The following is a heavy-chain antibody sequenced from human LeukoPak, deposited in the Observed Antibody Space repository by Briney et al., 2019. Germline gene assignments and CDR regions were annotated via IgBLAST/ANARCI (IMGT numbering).Heavy chain of an antibody. V-gene: IGHV1-2*02. CDR1: GYTFTGYY. J-gene: IGHJ6*02. Sequence: ASVKVSCKASGYTFTGYYMHWVRQTPGQGLEWMGWINPNSGGTNYAQKFQGRVTMTRNTSISTAYMELSRLRSDDTAVYYCARALVYAPRRYYYYGMDVWGQGTTVTVSS. CDR2: INPNSGGT. D-gene: IGHD2-8*01. CDR3: ARALVYAPRRYYYYGMDV.